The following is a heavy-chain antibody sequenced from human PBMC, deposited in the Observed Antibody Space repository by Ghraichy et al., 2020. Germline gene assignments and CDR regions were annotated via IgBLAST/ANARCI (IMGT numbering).Heavy chain of an antibody. Sequence: KVSCKGSGYSFTSYWISWVRQMPGKGLEWMGRIDPSDSYTNYSPSFQGHVTISADKSISTAYLQWSSLKASDTAMYYCASLNLGSIAAAGTSYYYYYMDVWGKGTTVTVSS. J-gene: IGHJ6*03. CDR2: IDPSDSYT. CDR1: GYSFTSYW. D-gene: IGHD6-13*01. V-gene: IGHV5-10-1*01. CDR3: ASLNLGSIAAAGTSYYYYYMDV.